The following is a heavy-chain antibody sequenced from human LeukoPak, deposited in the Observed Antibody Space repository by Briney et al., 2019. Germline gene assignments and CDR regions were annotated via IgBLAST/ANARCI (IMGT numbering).Heavy chain of an antibody. J-gene: IGHJ4*02. CDR2: IYSDGNT. CDR3: AGREVEY. V-gene: IGHV3-66*01. CDR1: GYSVSNNY. Sequence: GGSLRLSCAPSGYSVSNNYMSWVRQAPGKGLEWVSVIYSDGNTYYANSVKGRFTISRDNSENTLYLQMNSLRADDTAVYYCAGREVEYWGQGTLVTVSS. D-gene: IGHD1-26*01.